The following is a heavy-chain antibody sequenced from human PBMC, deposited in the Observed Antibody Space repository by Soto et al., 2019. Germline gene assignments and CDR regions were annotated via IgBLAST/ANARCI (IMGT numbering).Heavy chain of an antibody. CDR2: ISYDGSNK. Sequence: PGGSLRLSCAASGFTFSSYGMHWVRQAPGKGLEWVAVISYDGSNKYYADSVKGRFTISRDNSKNTLYLQMNSLRAEDTAVYYCANLGDSSGYLAGDDEWGQGTLVTVSS. V-gene: IGHV3-30*18. D-gene: IGHD3-22*01. J-gene: IGHJ4*02. CDR1: GFTFSSYG. CDR3: ANLGDSSGYLAGDDE.